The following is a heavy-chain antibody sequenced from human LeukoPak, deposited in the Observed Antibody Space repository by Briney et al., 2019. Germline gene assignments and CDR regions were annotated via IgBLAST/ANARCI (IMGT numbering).Heavy chain of an antibody. D-gene: IGHD5-12*01. Sequence: GGSLRLSCAASGFTFSDYYMSWIRQAPGKGLEWVSYISSSGSTIYYADSVKGRFTISRDNAKNSLYLQMNSLRAEDTAVYYCARDRLGKVGGGYDYHYYYYGMDVWGQGTTVTVSS. V-gene: IGHV3-11*01. J-gene: IGHJ6*02. CDR2: ISSSGSTI. CDR3: ARDRLGKVGGGYDYHYYYYGMDV. CDR1: GFTFSDYY.